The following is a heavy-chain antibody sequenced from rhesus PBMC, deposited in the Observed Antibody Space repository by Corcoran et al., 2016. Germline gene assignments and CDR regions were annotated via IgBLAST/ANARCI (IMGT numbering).Heavy chain of an antibody. V-gene: IGHV4-80*01. Sequence: QVQLQESGPGLVKPSETLSLTCAVSGASISGFWWPWLRQPPGKGLEWIGEINGDSGTTYYNASLKSRVTISKDASQNQFSLKLSSMTAADTAVYFCARGGYGSSYHWGQGVLVTVSS. J-gene: IGHJ4*01. CDR2: INGDSGTT. D-gene: IGHD4-29*01. CDR1: GASISGFW. CDR3: ARGGYGSSYH.